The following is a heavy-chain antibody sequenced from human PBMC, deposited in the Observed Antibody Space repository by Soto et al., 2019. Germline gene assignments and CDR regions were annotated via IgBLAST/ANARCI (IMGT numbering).Heavy chain of an antibody. Sequence: ASVKVSCKASGYTFTDYYMHWVRQAPGQGLEWMGWMNPNNVATGYAQRFQGRVTMTRDTSISTAYMELSSLGSDDTAVYYCARELRAGTSYYFNYWGQGTLVTVSS. V-gene: IGHV1-2*02. J-gene: IGHJ4*02. CDR3: ARELRAGTSYYFNY. CDR1: GYTFTDYY. D-gene: IGHD1-1*01. CDR2: MNPNNVAT.